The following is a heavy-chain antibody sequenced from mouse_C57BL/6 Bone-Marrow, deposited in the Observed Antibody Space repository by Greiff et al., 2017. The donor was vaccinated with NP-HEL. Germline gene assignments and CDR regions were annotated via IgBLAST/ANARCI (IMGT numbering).Heavy chain of an antibody. CDR2: ILPGSGST. Sequence: QVQLQQSGAELMKPGASVKLSCKATGYTFTGYWIEWVKQRPGHGLEWIGEILPGSGSTNYNEKFKGKATFTADTSSNTAYMQLSSLTTEDAASYYCARSANWDAMDYWGQGTSVTVSA. CDR1: GYTFTGYW. D-gene: IGHD4-1*01. V-gene: IGHV1-9*01. CDR3: ARSANWDAMDY. J-gene: IGHJ4*01.